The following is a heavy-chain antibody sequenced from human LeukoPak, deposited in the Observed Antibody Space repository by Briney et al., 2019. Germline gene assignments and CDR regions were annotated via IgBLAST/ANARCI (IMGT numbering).Heavy chain of an antibody. CDR2: IYYSGST. D-gene: IGHD6-13*01. V-gene: IGHV4-59*08. Sequence: SETLSLTCTVSGGSISSYYWSWIRHPPGKGLEWIGYIYYSGSTNYNPSLKSRVTISVDTSKNQFSLKLSSVTAADTAVYYCARGADSSSWYYYYYYYMDVWGKGTTVTVSS. CDR3: ARGADSSSWYYYYYYYMDV. CDR1: GGSISSYY. J-gene: IGHJ6*03.